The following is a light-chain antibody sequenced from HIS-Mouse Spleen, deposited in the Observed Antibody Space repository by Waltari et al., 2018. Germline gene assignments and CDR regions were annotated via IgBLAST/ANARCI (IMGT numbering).Light chain of an antibody. CDR3: QSYDSSNLV. J-gene: IGLJ3*02. CDR1: SGRIASNY. Sequence: NFMLTQPHSVSESPGKTVTISCTRSSGRIASNYVQCYQQRPGRAPTTVIYEDNQRPSGVPDRFSGSIDSSSNSASLTISGLKTEDEADYYCQSYDSSNLVFGGGTKLTVL. V-gene: IGLV6-57*04. CDR2: EDN.